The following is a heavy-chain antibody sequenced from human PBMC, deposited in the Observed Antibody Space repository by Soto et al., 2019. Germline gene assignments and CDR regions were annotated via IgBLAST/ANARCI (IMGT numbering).Heavy chain of an antibody. D-gene: IGHD6-19*01. Sequence: PGGSLRLSCAASGFTFSSYAMSWVRQAPGKGLEWIGEINHSGSTNYNPSFKSRVTISVDTSKNQFSLKLSSVTAADTAVYCCARGSIAVTGTSPTRYFDYWGQGTLVTVSS. J-gene: IGHJ4*02. CDR3: ARGSIAVTGTSPTRYFDY. CDR2: INHSGST. CDR1: GFTFSSYA. V-gene: IGHV4-34*01.